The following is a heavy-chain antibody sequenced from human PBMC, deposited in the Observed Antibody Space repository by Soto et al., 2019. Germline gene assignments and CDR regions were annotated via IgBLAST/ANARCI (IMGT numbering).Heavy chain of an antibody. CDR3: ARTHHCTNGVCYESSWFDP. V-gene: IGHV4-4*02. Sequence: SETLSLTCAVSSGSISSSNWWSWVRQPPGKGLGWIGEIYHSGSTNYNPSLKSRVTISVDKSKNQFSLKLSSVTAADTAVYYCARTHHCTNGVCYESSWFDPWGQGTLVTVSS. CDR2: IYHSGST. CDR1: SGSISSSNW. J-gene: IGHJ5*02. D-gene: IGHD2-8*01.